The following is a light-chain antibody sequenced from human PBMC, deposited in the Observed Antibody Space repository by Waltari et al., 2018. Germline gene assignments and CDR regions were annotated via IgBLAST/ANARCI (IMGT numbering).Light chain of an antibody. Sequence: DIQMTQSPSSVSPSVGDRVTPTCRESQGISSRLAWYQQKPGKAPKLLIYDASSLHSGVPSRFSGSGSGTEFTLTISSLQPEDFATYYCQQVDRFPRTFGQGTKVEVK. CDR3: QQVDRFPRT. V-gene: IGKV1-12*01. J-gene: IGKJ1*01. CDR2: DAS. CDR1: QGISSR.